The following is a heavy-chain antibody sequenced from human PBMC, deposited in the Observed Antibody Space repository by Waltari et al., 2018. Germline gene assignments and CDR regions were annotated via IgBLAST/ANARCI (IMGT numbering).Heavy chain of an antibody. D-gene: IGHD2-2*01. Sequence: QVQLVQSGAEVKKPGSSVKVSCKASGGTFSNYAISWVRQAPGQGLEWMGGIIPIFGTANYAQKFQGRVTITADESTSTAYMELSSLRSEDTAVYYCARSGYCSSTSCYREFNLDYWGQGTLVTVSS. CDR1: GGTFSNYA. CDR2: IIPIFGTA. V-gene: IGHV1-69*01. J-gene: IGHJ4*02. CDR3: ARSGYCSSTSCYREFNLDY.